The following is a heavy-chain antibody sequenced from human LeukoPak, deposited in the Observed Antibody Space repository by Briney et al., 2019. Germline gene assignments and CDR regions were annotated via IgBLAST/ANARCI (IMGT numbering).Heavy chain of an antibody. V-gene: IGHV4-34*01. CDR2: INHSGST. CDR3: ARGRSSDILQPYYYYGMDV. J-gene: IGHJ6*02. D-gene: IGHD3-9*01. CDR1: GGSFSGYY. Sequence: SETLSLTCAVYGGSFSGYYWSWIRQPPGKGLERIGEINHSGSTNYNPSLKSRVTISVDTSKNQFSLKLSSVTAADTAVYYCARGRSSDILQPYYYYGMDVWGQGTTVTVSS.